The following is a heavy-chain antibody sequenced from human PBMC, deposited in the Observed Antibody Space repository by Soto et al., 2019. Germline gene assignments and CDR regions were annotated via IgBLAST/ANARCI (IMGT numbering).Heavy chain of an antibody. CDR1: GGSISSYY. Sequence: QVQLQESGPGLVKPSETLSLTCTVSGGSISSYYWSWIRQPPGKGLEWIGYIYYSGSTNYNPSLKSRVTISVDTSKHQFSLNLGSVTAADKAVYYFARGGYSSFDDYYGMDVWGQGTTVTVYS. D-gene: IGHD6-13*01. V-gene: IGHV4-59*01. J-gene: IGHJ6*02. CDR2: IYYSGST. CDR3: ARGGYSSFDDYYGMDV.